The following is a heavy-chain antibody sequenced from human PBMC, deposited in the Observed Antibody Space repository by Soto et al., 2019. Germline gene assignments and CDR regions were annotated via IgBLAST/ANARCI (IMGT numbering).Heavy chain of an antibody. V-gene: IGHV4-31*03. CDR3: ARSLPFGDILNDFYIPYAMDV. CDR1: GGSVNSGGYH. CDR2: IYYSGST. J-gene: IGHJ6*02. Sequence: SETLSLTCTVSGGSVNSGGYHWSWIRQHPGKGLEWIGDIYYSGSTYYNPSLKSRVTISIDTSTNHFSLHLSALTAADTAVYYCARSLPFGDILNDFYIPYAMDVWGQGTTVTVS. D-gene: IGHD3-9*01.